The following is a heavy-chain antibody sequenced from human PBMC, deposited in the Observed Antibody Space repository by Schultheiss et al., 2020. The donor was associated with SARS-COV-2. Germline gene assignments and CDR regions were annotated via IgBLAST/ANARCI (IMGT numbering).Heavy chain of an antibody. CDR1: GGSFSGYY. J-gene: IGHJ6*02. Sequence: SETLSLTCAVYGGSFSGYYWSWIRQPPGKGLEWIGYIYYSGSTNYNPSLKSRVTISVDTSKNQFSLKLSSVTAADTAVYYCARAGRIYYYGMDVWGQGTTVTVSS. D-gene: IGHD2-15*01. CDR3: ARAGRIYYYGMDV. CDR2: IYYSGST. V-gene: IGHV4-34*01.